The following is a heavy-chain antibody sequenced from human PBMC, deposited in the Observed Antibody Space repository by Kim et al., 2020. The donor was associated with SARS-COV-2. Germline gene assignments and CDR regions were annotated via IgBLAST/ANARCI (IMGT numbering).Heavy chain of an antibody. J-gene: IGHJ6*02. CDR2: INHSGSS. Sequence: SETLSLTCAVYGGSFSGYYWSWIRQPPGKGLEWIGEINHSGSSNYNPSLKSRVTISVDTSKNQFSLKLSSVTAADTAVYYCARAPRHLSYGLDVWGQGATVTLS. CDR3: ARAPRHLSYGLDV. CDR1: GGSFSGYY. V-gene: IGHV4-34*01. D-gene: IGHD3-3*02.